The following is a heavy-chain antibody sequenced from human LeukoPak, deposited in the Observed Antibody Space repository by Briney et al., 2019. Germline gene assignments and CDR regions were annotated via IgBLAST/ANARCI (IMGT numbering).Heavy chain of an antibody. D-gene: IGHD2-2*01. CDR1: GFTFSDYY. CDR3: ARDPCSTTSCHSYYYYMDV. Sequence: GGSLRLSCAASGFTFSDYYLSWIRQAPGKGLEWVSYISSSGDTIYYADSVKGRFTISRDNAKNSLYLQMNSLRAEDTAVYYCARDPCSTTSCHSYYYYMDVWGEGTTVTVSS. V-gene: IGHV3-11*04. CDR2: ISSSGDTI. J-gene: IGHJ6*03.